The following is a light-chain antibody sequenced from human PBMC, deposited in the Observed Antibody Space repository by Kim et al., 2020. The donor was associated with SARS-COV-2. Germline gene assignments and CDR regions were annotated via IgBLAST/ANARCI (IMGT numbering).Light chain of an antibody. CDR2: DVS. J-gene: IGLJ2*01. V-gene: IGLV2-14*03. CDR3: SSSANSTTSII. Sequence: QSITISCTGTNNDVGAYNCVSWYQQHPGKGPKLLIYDVSNRPSGVSSRFSGSKSGNTASLTISGLQAEDEAEYSCSSSANSTTSIIFGGGTQLTVL. CDR1: NNDVGAYNC.